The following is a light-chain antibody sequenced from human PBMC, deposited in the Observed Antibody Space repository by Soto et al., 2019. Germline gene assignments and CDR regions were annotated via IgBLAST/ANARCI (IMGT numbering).Light chain of an antibody. J-gene: IGKJ1*01. CDR3: MRARQTPRT. Sequence: DIVMTQSPLSLPVTPGEPASISCRSSQSLLHSNGYNYLDWYLQKPGQSPQLLIYLGSNRASGVPDRFSGSGSGTDCTLKISRVEAEDVGVYYCMRARQTPRTFGQGTKVEIK. V-gene: IGKV2-28*01. CDR1: QSLLHSNGYNY. CDR2: LGS.